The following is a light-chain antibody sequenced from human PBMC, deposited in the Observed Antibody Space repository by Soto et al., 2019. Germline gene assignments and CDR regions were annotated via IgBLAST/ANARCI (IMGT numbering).Light chain of an antibody. CDR1: QSVDKH. CDR3: QQSHNWYT. V-gene: IGKV3-15*01. Sequence: EIVLTQSPATLSVSPGERATLSCRASQSVDKHLHRYQQKLGQAPRLLIYGASTRATGIPARFSGSGSGTEFTLTIASLQSEDFAVYYCQQSHNWYTFGQGTKVDIK. CDR2: GAS. J-gene: IGKJ2*01.